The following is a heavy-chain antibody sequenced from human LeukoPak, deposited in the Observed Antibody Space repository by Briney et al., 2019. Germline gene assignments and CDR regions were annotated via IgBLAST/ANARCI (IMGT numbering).Heavy chain of an antibody. D-gene: IGHD6-13*01. CDR3: ATEPSSSQEPWFDL. Sequence: ASVKVSCKVSGDTLTELSMHWVRQAPGKGLEWMGGFDPEDGETNYAQKFQGRVAMTEDTSADTAYMELSSLRSEDTAVYYCATEPSSSQEPWFDLWGQGTLVTVSS. CDR2: FDPEDGET. J-gene: IGHJ5*02. CDR1: GDTLTELS. V-gene: IGHV1-24*01.